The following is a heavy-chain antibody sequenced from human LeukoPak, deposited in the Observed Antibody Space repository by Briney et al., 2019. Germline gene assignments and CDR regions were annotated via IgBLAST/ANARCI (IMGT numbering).Heavy chain of an antibody. D-gene: IGHD6-13*01. Sequence: WIRQPPGKGLEWVGFIRSKAYGGTTEYAASVKGRFTISRDDSKSIAYLQMNSLKTEDTAVYYCTREQQLVPYDYWGQGTLVTVSS. V-gene: IGHV3-49*02. CDR3: TREQQLVPYDY. J-gene: IGHJ4*02. CDR2: IRSKAYGGTT.